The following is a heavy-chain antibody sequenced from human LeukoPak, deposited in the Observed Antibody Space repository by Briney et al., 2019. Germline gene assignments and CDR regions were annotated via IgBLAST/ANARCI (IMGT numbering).Heavy chain of an antibody. D-gene: IGHD3-10*01. CDR2: IYYTGNT. J-gene: IGHJ5*02. CDR3: ARSSLGITMVRGKRGAYNWFDP. V-gene: IGHV4-4*02. Sequence: SETLSLTCAVSGGSITSSNWWSWVRQPPGKGLEWIGEIYYTGNTNYNPSLKSRVTISVDKSNNQFSLKLSSVTAADTAVYYCARSSLGITMVRGKRGAYNWFDPWGQGTLVTVSS. CDR1: GGSITSSNW.